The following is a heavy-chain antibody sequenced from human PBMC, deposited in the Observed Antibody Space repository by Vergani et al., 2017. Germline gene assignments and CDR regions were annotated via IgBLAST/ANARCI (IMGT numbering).Heavy chain of an antibody. Sequence: VQLVESGGNVVQSGTSLILSCAASGFSFGSYGMHWVRQSPGKGLEWVSVITGSGGTTYYADSVKGRFTISRDNSKNTLYLQMNSLRAEDTAVYYCAKXGDDYGDYGRRLDYWGQGTLVTVSS. D-gene: IGHD4-17*01. V-gene: IGHV3-23*04. CDR2: ITGSGGTT. CDR1: GFSFGSYG. CDR3: AKXGDDYGDYGRRLDY. J-gene: IGHJ4*02.